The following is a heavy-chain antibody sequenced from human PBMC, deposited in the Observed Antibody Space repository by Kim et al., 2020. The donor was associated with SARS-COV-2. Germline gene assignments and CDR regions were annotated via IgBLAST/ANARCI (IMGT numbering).Heavy chain of an antibody. CDR2: ISAYNGNT. D-gene: IGHD3-10*01. CDR1: GYTFTSYG. V-gene: IGHV1-18*01. CDR3: ARNLWFGELSSPDAFDI. J-gene: IGHJ3*02. Sequence: ASVKVSCKASGYTFTSYGISWVRQAPGQGLEWMGWISAYNGNTNYAQKLQGRVTMTTDTSTSTAYMELRSLRSDDTAVYYCARNLWFGELSSPDAFDIWGQGTMVTVSS.